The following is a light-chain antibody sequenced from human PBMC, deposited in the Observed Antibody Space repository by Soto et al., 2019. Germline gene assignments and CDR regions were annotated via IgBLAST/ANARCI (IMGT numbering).Light chain of an antibody. Sequence: QSALTQPASLSGSHGQSITISCTGTSSDVGGYNYVSWYQQHPGKAPKLIIYDVSNRPSGVSNRFSGSKSGNTASLTISGLQAEDEADYYCSSYTSSSTYVVFGGGTKVTVL. CDR1: SSDVGGYNY. J-gene: IGLJ2*01. CDR2: DVS. V-gene: IGLV2-14*01. CDR3: SSYTSSSTYVV.